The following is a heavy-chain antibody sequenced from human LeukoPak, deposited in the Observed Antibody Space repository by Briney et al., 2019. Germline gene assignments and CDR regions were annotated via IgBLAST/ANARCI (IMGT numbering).Heavy chain of an antibody. CDR1: GGSFSGYY. J-gene: IGHJ3*02. CDR2: ISHSGST. Sequence: PSETLSLTCAVYGGSFSGYYWSWIRQPPGKGLEWIGEISHSGSTNYNPSLKSRVTISVDTSKNQFSLKLSSVTAADTAVYYCARVYTETAYDAFDIWGQGTMVTVSS. CDR3: ARVYTETAYDAFDI. V-gene: IGHV4-34*01. D-gene: IGHD4-4*01.